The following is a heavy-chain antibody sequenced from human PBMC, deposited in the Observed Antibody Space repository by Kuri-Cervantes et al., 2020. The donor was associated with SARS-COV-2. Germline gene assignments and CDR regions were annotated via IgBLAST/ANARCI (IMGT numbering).Heavy chain of an antibody. CDR3: AREEEVAGAMRGFFQNFVCHV. V-gene: IGHV3-7*04. J-gene: IGHJ6*02. D-gene: IGHD2-2*01. CDR1: GFGFSYYW. Sequence: GGSLRLSCAASGFGFSYYWMSWVRQAPGKGLEWVANIKKDGGAKNYVDSVKGRFTISRDNHDKPLYLQMNSLRDDDTAVYYCAREEEVAGAMRGFFQNFVCHVWGQGTTVTVSS. CDR2: IKKDGGAK.